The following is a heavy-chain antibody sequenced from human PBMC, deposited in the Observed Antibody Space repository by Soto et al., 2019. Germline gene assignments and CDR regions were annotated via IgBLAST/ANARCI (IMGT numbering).Heavy chain of an antibody. V-gene: IGHV1-3*01. CDR2: INAGNGNT. Sequence: ASVKVSCKASGYTFTSYAMHWVRQAPGQRLEWMGWINAGNGNTKYSRKFQGRVTITRDTSASTAYMELSSLRSEDTAVYYCARHLTIFGVVPQRPGGSFDPWGQGTLVTVSS. CDR1: GYTFTSYA. D-gene: IGHD3-3*01. J-gene: IGHJ5*02. CDR3: ARHLTIFGVVPQRPGGSFDP.